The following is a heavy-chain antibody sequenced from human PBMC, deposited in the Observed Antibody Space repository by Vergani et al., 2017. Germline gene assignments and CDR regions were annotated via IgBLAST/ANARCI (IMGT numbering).Heavy chain of an antibody. J-gene: IGHJ5*02. V-gene: IGHV1-46*01. D-gene: IGHD2-2*01. CDR3: AREIRRKYQLPRGGNWFDP. Sequence: QVQLVQSGAEVKKPGASVKVSCKASGYTFTSYYMHWVRQAPGQGLEWMGIINPSGGSTSYAQKFQGRVTMTRDTSTSTVYMELSSLRSEDTAVYYCAREIRRKYQLPRGGNWFDPWGQGTLVTVSS. CDR1: GYTFTSYY. CDR2: INPSGGST.